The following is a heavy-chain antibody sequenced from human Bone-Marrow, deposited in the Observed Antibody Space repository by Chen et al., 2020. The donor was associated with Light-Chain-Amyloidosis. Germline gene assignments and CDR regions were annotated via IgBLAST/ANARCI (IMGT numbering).Heavy chain of an antibody. V-gene: IGHV1-69*14. CDR1: GGTFDSSA. D-gene: IGHD5-18*01. J-gene: IGHJ5*02. Sequence: QVHLVQSGAEGKKPGSSVRVSCKTSGGTFDSSAISWVRQATGQGPEWGGGLNPVLGTTNYAQRFQGRVTITADKSTNTIYMVLSSLRSEDTAIYYCAKRTAMVYVDWFDPWGQGTLVTVSS. CDR2: LNPVLGTT. CDR3: AKRTAMVYVDWFDP.